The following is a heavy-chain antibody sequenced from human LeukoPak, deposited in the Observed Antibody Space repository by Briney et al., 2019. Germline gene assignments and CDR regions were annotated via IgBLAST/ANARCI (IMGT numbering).Heavy chain of an antibody. CDR2: ISGSGGGT. J-gene: IGHJ4*02. CDR3: ARKSTAARLDDY. CDR1: GFTFSSYA. D-gene: IGHD6-13*01. Sequence: GGSLRLSCAASGFTFSSYAMSWVRQAPGKGLEWVSAISGSGGGTYYADSVKGRFTISRDNSKNTLYLQMNSLRAEDTAVYYCARKSTAARLDDYWGQGTLVTVSS. V-gene: IGHV3-23*01.